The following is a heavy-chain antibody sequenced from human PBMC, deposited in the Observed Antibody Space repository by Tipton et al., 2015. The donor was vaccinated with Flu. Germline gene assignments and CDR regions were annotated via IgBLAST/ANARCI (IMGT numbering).Heavy chain of an antibody. V-gene: IGHV4-34*01. CDR2: INHSGST. CDR3: ARRGRPPTGTKRLGTKPGKVGGLDV. Sequence: LRLSCAVYGGSFSGYYWSWIRQPPGKGLEWIGEINHSGSTNYNPALKSRVTRSVDTTKNQFFLKLSSETAADTAVYYCARRGRPPTGTKRLGTKPGKVGGLDVWGQGTTVTVSS. D-gene: IGHD1-7*01. CDR1: GGSFSGYY. J-gene: IGHJ6*02.